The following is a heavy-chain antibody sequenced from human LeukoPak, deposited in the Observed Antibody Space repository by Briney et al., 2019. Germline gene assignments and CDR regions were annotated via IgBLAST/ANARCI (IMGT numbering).Heavy chain of an antibody. CDR3: ARAHIVVVTATPDY. D-gene: IGHD2-21*02. Sequence: ASVKVSCKASGYTFTGYYLYWVRQAPGLGLEWMGWINPNSGVTNYAQKFQGRVTMTRDTSISTVYMELSRLRSDDTAVYYCARAHIVVVTATPDYWGQGTLVTVSS. J-gene: IGHJ4*02. V-gene: IGHV1-2*02. CDR1: GYTFTGYY. CDR2: INPNSGVT.